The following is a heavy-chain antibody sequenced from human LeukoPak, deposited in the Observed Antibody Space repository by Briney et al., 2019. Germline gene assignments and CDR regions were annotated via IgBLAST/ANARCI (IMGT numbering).Heavy chain of an antibody. CDR2: ISYDGSNK. D-gene: IGHD1-26*01. J-gene: IGHJ5*02. CDR3: AREGLKGGSSTYNWFDP. V-gene: IGHV3-30*04. Sequence: GGPLRLSCAASGFTFSSYAMHWVRQAPGKGLEWVAVISYDGSNKYYADSVKGRFTISRDNSKNTLYLQMNSLRAEDTAVYYCAREGLKGGSSTYNWFDPWGQGTLVTVSS. CDR1: GFTFSSYA.